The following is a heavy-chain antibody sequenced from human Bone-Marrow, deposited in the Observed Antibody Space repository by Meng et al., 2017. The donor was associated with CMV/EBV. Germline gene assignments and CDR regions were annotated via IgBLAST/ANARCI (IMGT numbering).Heavy chain of an antibody. V-gene: IGHV3-30-3*01. Sequence: GGSLRLSCAASGFTFSSYAMHWVRQAPGKGLEWVAVISYDGSNKYYADSVKGRFTISRDNSKNTLYLQMNSLRAEDTAVHYCARDPRNTEPWKGGMDVWGQGTTVTVYS. J-gene: IGHJ6*02. CDR3: ARDPRNTEPWKGGMDV. CDR1: GFTFSSYA. CDR2: ISYDGSNK. D-gene: IGHD1-1*01.